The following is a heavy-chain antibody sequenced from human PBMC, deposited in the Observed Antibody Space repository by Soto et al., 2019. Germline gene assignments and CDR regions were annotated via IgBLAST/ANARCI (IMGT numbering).Heavy chain of an antibody. V-gene: IGHV1-46*01. J-gene: IGHJ6*04. CDR3: AIDTRGIVVVPAASLDV. Sequence: ASVKVSCKASGYIFTSYYMHWVRQAPGQGLEWMGIINPSGGSTSYAQKFQGRVTMTRDTSTSTAYMELSSLRSEDTAVYYCAIDTRGIVVVPAASLDVWGKGTTVTVSS. CDR1: GYIFTSYY. D-gene: IGHD2-2*01. CDR2: INPSGGST.